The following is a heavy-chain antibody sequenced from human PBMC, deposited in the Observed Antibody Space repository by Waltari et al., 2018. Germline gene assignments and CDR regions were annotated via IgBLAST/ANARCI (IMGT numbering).Heavy chain of an antibody. D-gene: IGHD3-3*01. CDR3: ARAFTIFGVVIALDGMDV. CDR1: FTFRRYA. CDR2: ISYDGSNK. Sequence: FTFRRYAMHWVRQAPGKGLEWVAVISYDGSNKYYADSVKGRFTISRDNSKNTLYLQMNSLRAEDTAVYYCARAFTIFGVVIALDGMDVWGQGTTVTVSS. V-gene: IGHV3-30-3*01. J-gene: IGHJ6*02.